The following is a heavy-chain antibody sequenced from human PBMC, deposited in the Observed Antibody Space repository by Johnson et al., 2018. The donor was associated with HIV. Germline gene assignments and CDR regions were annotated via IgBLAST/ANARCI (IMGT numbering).Heavy chain of an antibody. V-gene: IGHV3-11*04. D-gene: IGHD4/OR15-4a*01. CDR3: ARVGANFDAFDI. J-gene: IGHJ3*02. Sequence: QVQLVESGGGLVKPGGSLRLSCVASGFTFSDYYMSWIRQAPGKGLEWLSYIGSGGTTKYYTDSVKGRFTVSRDNAMNSLFLQMNSLRAEDTAVYYWARVGANFDAFDIWGQGTMVTVSS. CDR1: GFTFSDYY. CDR2: IGSGGTTK.